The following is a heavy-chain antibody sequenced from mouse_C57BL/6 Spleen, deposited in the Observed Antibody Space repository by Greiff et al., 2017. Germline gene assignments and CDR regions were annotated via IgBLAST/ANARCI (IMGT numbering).Heavy chain of an antibody. CDR3: ARGGTTVVASYYFDY. V-gene: IGHV14-3*01. CDR1: GFNIKNTY. CDR2: IDPANGNT. J-gene: IGHJ2*01. Sequence: EVKLVESVAELVRPGASVKLSCTASGFNIKNTYMHWVKQRPEQGLEWIGRIDPANGNTKYAPKFQGKATITADTSSNTAYLQLSSLTSEDTAIYYCARGGTTVVASYYFDYWGQGTTLTVSS. D-gene: IGHD1-1*01.